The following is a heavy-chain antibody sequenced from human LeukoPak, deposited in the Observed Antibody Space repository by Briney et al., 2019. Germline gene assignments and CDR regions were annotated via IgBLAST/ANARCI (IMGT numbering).Heavy chain of an antibody. V-gene: IGHV3-48*03. CDR1: GFTFSSYE. CDR2: ISSSGSTI. J-gene: IGHJ4*02. Sequence: GGSLRLSCAASGFTFSSYEMNWVRQAPGKGLEWVSYISSSGSTIYYADSVKGRFTISRDNAKNSLYLQMNSLRAEDTAVYYCARMSVSSFDYWCQGTLVTVSS. CDR3: ARMSVSSFDY.